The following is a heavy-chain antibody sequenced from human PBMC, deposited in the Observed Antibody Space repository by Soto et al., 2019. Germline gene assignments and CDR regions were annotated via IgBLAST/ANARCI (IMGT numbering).Heavy chain of an antibody. J-gene: IGHJ5*02. Sequence: QVQLQESGPGLVKPSQTLSLTCTVSGGSISSGDYYWSWIRQPPGKGLEWIGYIYYSGSTYYNPSLKSEVTISVDTSKNPFSLKLSSVTAAATAVYYWARERPDGSRLDPWDQGTLVTVSS. D-gene: IGHD6-13*01. CDR1: GGSISSGDYY. CDR3: ARERPDGSRLDP. V-gene: IGHV4-30-4*01. CDR2: IYYSGST.